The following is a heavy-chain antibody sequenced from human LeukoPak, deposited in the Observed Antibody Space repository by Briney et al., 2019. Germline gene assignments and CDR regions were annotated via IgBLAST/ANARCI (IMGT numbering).Heavy chain of an antibody. D-gene: IGHD3-10*01. CDR2: INHSGST. CDR3: ARRRYCGSGSYPTGNNWFDP. CDR1: GGSFSGYY. J-gene: IGHJ5*02. Sequence: SETLSLTCAVYGGSFSGYYWSWIRQPPGKGLEWIGEINHSGSTNYNPSLKSRVTISVDTSKNQFSLKLSSVTAADTAVYYCARRRYCGSGSYPTGNNWFDPWGQGTLVTVSS. V-gene: IGHV4-34*01.